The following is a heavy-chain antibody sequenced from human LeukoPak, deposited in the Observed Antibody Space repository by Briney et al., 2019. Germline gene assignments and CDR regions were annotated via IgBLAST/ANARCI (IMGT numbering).Heavy chain of an antibody. CDR3: ARAKIEMATSYYYYYYMDV. D-gene: IGHD5-24*01. CDR2: IYYSGST. J-gene: IGHJ6*03. CDR1: GGSISSSYYY. Sequence: SETLSLTCTVSGGSISSSYYYWGWIRQPPGKGLEWIGNIYYSGSTYYNPSLKSRVTISVDTSKNQFSLKLSSVTAADTAVYYCARAKIEMATSYYYYYYMDVWGKGTTVTVSS. V-gene: IGHV4-39*07.